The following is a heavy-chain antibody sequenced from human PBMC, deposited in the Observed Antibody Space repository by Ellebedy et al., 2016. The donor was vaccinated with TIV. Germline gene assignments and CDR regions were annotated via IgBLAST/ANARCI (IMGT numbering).Heavy chain of an antibody. V-gene: IGHV1-8*01. D-gene: IGHD2-2*01. CDR1: GYTFSSYG. Sequence: ASVKVSCXASGYTFSSYGINWVRQATGQGLEWMGWMNPNSGDTGYTQKFQGRVTMTRDTSISTAYMELRSLRSDDTAVYYCARLPCGSTSCGGAAFDIWGQGTMVTVSS. CDR3: ARLPCGSTSCGGAAFDI. J-gene: IGHJ3*02. CDR2: MNPNSGDT.